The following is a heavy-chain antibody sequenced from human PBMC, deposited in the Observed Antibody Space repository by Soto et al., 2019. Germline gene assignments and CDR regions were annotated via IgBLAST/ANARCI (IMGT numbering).Heavy chain of an antibody. J-gene: IGHJ3*02. CDR2: ILVAGSQ. V-gene: IGHV3-23*01. CDR1: GFICSSYD. CDR3: AKATATGGGAFEI. D-gene: IGHD2-8*02. Sequence: GGSLRLSCAVSGFICSSYDTSWVRQAPGKGLAWVSTILVAGSQHYEDSVQGRFTISRDTSKNTVFLYMNSLTAGDTAVYYCAKATATGGGAFEIYGQGTMVTVSS.